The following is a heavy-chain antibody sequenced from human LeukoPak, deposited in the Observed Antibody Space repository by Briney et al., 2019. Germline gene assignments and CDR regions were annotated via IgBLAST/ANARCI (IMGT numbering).Heavy chain of an antibody. D-gene: IGHD3-3*01. J-gene: IGHJ3*02. CDR3: ATAVTIFGVVATPSGAFDI. Sequence: GASVKVSCKVSGYTLTELSMHWVRQAPGKGLEWMGGFDPEDGETIYAQKFQGRVTMTEDTSTDTAYMELSSLRSEDTAVYYCATAVTIFGVVATPSGAFDIWGQGTMVTVSS. V-gene: IGHV1-24*01. CDR2: FDPEDGET. CDR1: GYTLTELS.